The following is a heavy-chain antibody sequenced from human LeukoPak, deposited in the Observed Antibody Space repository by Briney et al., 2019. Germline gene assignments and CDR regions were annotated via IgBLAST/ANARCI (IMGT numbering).Heavy chain of an antibody. CDR2: IYYSGST. D-gene: IGHD3-10*01. CDR1: GGSISSYY. V-gene: IGHV4-59*08. J-gene: IGHJ4*02. Sequence: PSETLSLTCTVSGGSISSYYWSWIRQPPGKGLEWIGYIYYSGSTNYNPSLKSRVTISVDTSKNQFSLRLSSVTAADTAVYYCARQDIYGSGSFDYWGQGTLVTVSS. CDR3: ARQDIYGSGSFDY.